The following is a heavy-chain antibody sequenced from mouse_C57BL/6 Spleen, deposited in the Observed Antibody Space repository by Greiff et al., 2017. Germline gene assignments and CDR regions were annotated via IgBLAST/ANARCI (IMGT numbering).Heavy chain of an antibody. CDR2: IYPGDGDT. CDR3: GSRGYYDYADGFAY. CDR1: GYAFSSSW. J-gene: IGHJ3*01. D-gene: IGHD2-4*01. Sequence: VQLQQSGPELVKPGASVKISCKASGYAFSSSWMNWVKQRPGKGLEWIGRIYPGDGDTNYNRKFKGKATLTADKSSSTAYMQLSSLTSEDSAVYFCGSRGYYDYADGFAYWGQGTLVTVSA. V-gene: IGHV1-82*01.